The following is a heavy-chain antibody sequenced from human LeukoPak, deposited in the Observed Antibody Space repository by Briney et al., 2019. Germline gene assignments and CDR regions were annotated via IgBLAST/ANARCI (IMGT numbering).Heavy chain of an antibody. V-gene: IGHV3-21*01. CDR1: GXTFSSYS. CDR2: ISSSSSYI. Sequence: PGGSPRLSFAASGXTFSSYSMNWVRQAPGKGLEWVSSISSSSSYIYYADSVKGRFTISRDNARNSLYLQMNSLRAEDTAIYYCARDIWGTGWYFDLWGRGTLVTVSS. CDR3: ARDIWGTGWYFDL. D-gene: IGHD3-16*01. J-gene: IGHJ2*01.